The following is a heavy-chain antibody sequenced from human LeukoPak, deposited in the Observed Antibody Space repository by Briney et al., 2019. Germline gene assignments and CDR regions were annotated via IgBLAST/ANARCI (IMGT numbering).Heavy chain of an antibody. CDR3: VRYYFDY. J-gene: IGHJ4*02. Sequence: PGGSLRLSCAASGFTFGTFSMNWVRQAQGKGLEWVSSISSSSSYIYYADSVKGRFTISRDNAKNSLYLQMNSLRAEDTAVYYCVRYYFDYWGQGTLVTVSS. CDR2: ISSSSSYI. V-gene: IGHV3-21*01. CDR1: GFTFGTFS.